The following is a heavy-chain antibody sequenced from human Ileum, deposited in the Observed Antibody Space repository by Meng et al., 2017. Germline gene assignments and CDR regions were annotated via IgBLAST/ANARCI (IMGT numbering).Heavy chain of an antibody. CDR3: ARHGGYYQGF. V-gene: IGHV4-4*02. D-gene: IGHD4-23*01. J-gene: IGHJ4*02. CDR2: ISHSGST. CDR1: SGSITSDTY. Sequence: QVQLQESGPGMVKPSGPLSLTCVVSSGSITSDTYWSWVRLPPGKGLEWIGQISHSGSTFYNPSLKSRVTMSVDKSKSQFSLMLTSVTAADTAVYYCARHGGYYQGFWGQGTLVTVSS.